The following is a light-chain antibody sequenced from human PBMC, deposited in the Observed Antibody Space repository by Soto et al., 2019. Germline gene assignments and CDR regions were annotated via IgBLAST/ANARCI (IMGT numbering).Light chain of an antibody. CDR2: DVS. V-gene: IGLV2-14*03. Sequence: QSARTPPASVSGSPGQSITISCTGTSSDVGTYNYVSWYQQHPGKAPKVMIYDVSNRPSGVSNRFSGSKSGNTASLTISGLQAEDEADYYCSSYTGSSTSVIFGGGTKLTVL. CDR1: SSDVGTYNY. CDR3: SSYTGSSTSVI. J-gene: IGLJ2*01.